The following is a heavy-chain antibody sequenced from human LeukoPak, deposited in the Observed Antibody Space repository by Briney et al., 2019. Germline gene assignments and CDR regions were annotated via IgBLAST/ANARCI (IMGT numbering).Heavy chain of an antibody. D-gene: IGHD2-21*02. CDR1: GYKLISHY. CDR3: AREGSYCVGGDCYYFDS. V-gene: IGHV1-2*02. CDR2: MHGGNGNT. J-gene: IGHJ4*02. Sequence: ASVRVSCKATGYKLISHYIHGGRQAPGLGPEWMGWMHGGNGNTRYAEKFEGRVTMTRDTSTGTAYMDLSTLTSDDTAVYYCAREGSYCVGGDCYYFDSWGQGTLVTVSS.